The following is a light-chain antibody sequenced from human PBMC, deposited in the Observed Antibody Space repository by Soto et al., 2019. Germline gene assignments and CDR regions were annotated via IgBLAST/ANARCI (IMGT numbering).Light chain of an antibody. CDR2: GAS. CDR3: QQYDGSPPWT. CDR1: QSVSSTS. J-gene: IGKJ1*01. V-gene: IGKV3-20*01. Sequence: EIMLTQSPGTLSFSPGERATLSCRASQSVSSTSLAWYQQKPGQAPRLLIYGASSRATGIPDRFSGSGSGTDFTLTISRLEPEDFAVYYCQQYDGSPPWTFGLGTKVEFK.